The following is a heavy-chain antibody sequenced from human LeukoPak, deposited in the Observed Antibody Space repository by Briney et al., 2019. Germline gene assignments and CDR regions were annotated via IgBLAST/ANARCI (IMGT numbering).Heavy chain of an antibody. CDR3: ARMIRVYAKPYNWFGP. CDR2: INHSGST. CDR1: GGSFSGYY. D-gene: IGHD2-8*01. J-gene: IGHJ5*02. Sequence: PSETLSLTCAVYGGSFSGYYWSWIRQPPGKGLEWIGEINHSGSTNYNPSLKSRVTISVDTSKNQFSLKLSSVTAADTAVYYCARMIRVYAKPYNWFGPWGQGTLVTVSS. V-gene: IGHV4-34*01.